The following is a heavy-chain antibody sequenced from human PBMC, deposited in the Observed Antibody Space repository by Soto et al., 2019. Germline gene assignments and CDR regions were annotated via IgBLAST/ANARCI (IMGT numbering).Heavy chain of an antibody. Sequence: PGGSLSLSCAASGFTFSSYAMNWVRQAPGKGLEWVSSISSSSSYIYYADSVKGRFTISRDNAKNSLYLQMNSLRAEDTAVYYCARDYDFWSGRGGMDVWGQGTTVTVSS. D-gene: IGHD3-3*01. CDR2: ISSSSSYI. V-gene: IGHV3-21*01. CDR1: GFTFSSYA. CDR3: ARDYDFWSGRGGMDV. J-gene: IGHJ6*02.